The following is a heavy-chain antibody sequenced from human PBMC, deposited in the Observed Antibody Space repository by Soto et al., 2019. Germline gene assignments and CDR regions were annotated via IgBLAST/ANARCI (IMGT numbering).Heavy chain of an antibody. CDR2: ISSSSSYI. CDR3: ARDLVHEMGDPTPTDY. J-gene: IGHJ4*02. Sequence: PGGSLRLSCAASGFTFSSYSMNWVRQAPGKGLEWVSSISSSSSYIYYADSVKGRFTISRDNAKNSLYLQMNSLRAEDTAVYYCARDLVHEMGDPTPTDYWGQGTLVTVSS. D-gene: IGHD2-21*02. CDR1: GFTFSSYS. V-gene: IGHV3-21*01.